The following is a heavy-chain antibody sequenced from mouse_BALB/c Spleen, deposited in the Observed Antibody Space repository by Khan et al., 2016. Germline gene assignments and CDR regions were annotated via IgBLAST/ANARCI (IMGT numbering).Heavy chain of an antibody. CDR3: ARDFGSSYGWFAY. Sequence: QIQLVQSGPELKKPGETVKISCKASGYTFTNYGMNWVKQAPGKGLKWIGWINTYTGEPTYADDFKGRFAFSLETSASTAYLQINNLKNEDTATYFCARDFGSSYGWFAYWGQGTLVTVSA. CDR2: INTYTGEP. J-gene: IGHJ3*01. V-gene: IGHV9-3-1*01. CDR1: GYTFTNYG. D-gene: IGHD1-1*01.